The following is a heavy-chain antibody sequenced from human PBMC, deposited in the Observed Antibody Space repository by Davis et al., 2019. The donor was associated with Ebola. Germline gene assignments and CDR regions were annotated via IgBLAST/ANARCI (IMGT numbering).Heavy chain of an antibody. D-gene: IGHD2-2*01. CDR1: GYTFTGYY. V-gene: IGHV1-2*02. CDR2: INPNSGGT. CDR3: ARARYCSSTSCYLYYYYYYGMDV. J-gene: IGHJ6*02. Sequence: ASVKVSCKASGYTFTGYYMHWVRQAPGQGLEWMGWINPNSGGTNYAQKFQGRVTMTRDTSISTAYMELSRLRSDDTAVYYCARARYCSSTSCYLYYYYYYGMDVWGQGTTVTVSS.